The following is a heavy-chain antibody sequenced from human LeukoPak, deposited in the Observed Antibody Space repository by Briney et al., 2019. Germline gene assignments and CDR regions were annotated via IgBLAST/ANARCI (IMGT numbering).Heavy chain of an antibody. CDR2: INAGNGNT. CDR1: GYTFTSYA. V-gene: IGHV1-3*01. CDR3: ARAGHPGYSSGWDLDY. J-gene: IGHJ4*02. Sequence: ASVNVSCKASGYTFTSYAMHWVRQAPGQRLEWMGWINAGNGNTKYSQKFQGRVTITRDTSASTAYMELSSLRSEDTAVYYCARAGHPGYSSGWDLDYWGQGTLVTVSS. D-gene: IGHD6-19*01.